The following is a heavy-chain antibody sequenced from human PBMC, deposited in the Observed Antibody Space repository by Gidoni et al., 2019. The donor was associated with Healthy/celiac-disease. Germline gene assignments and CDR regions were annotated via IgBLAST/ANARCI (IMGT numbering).Heavy chain of an antibody. V-gene: IGHV1-69*01. D-gene: IGHD4-17*01. J-gene: IGHJ4*02. CDR1: GGPVSSYA. CDR2: IIPIFGTA. Sequence: QAQLVQSGAEVKKPGSPVKFSCKASGGPVSSYAISWVRQAPGQGLEWMGGIIPIFGTANYAQKFQGRVTITADESTSTAYMELSSLRSEDTAVYYCARAYGDYLGGFDYWGQGTLVTVSS. CDR3: ARAYGDYLGGFDY.